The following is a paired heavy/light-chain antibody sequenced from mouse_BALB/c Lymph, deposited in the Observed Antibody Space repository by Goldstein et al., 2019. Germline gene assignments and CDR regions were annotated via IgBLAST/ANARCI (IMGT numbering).Light chain of an antibody. Sequence: QIVLTQSPAIMSASPGEKVTITCSASSSVSYMHWFQQKPGTSPKLWIYSTSNLASGVPARFSGSGSGTSYSLTISRMEAEDAATYYCQQRSSYPPTFGAGTKLELK. V-gene: IGKV4-57*01. CDR1: SSVSY. CDR3: QQRSSYPPT. CDR2: STS. J-gene: IGKJ5*01.
Heavy chain of an antibody. CDR1: GFSLTSYG. CDR3: AKLDGSSYVYYAMDY. D-gene: IGHD1-1*01. J-gene: IGHJ4*01. CDR2: IWGDGST. V-gene: IGHV2-3*01. Sequence: QVQLKESGPGLVAPSQSLSITCTVSGFSLTSYGVSWVRQPPGKGLEWLGVIWGDGSTNYHSALISRLSISKDNSKSQVFLKLNSLQTDDTATYYCAKLDGSSYVYYAMDYWGQGTSVTVSS.